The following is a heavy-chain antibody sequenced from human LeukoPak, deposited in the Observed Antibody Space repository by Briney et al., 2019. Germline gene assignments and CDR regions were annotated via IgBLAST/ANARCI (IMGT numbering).Heavy chain of an antibody. J-gene: IGHJ5*02. V-gene: IGHV3-23*01. CDR2: ISGSGGST. CDR3: AKGKAQYCSGGSCYLTS. CDR1: GFTFSSYA. D-gene: IGHD2-15*01. Sequence: GGSLRLSCAASGFTFSSYAMSWVRQAPGKGLEWVSAISGSGGSTYYADSVKGRFTISRDNSKNTLYLQMNSLRAEDTTVYYCAKGKAQYCSGGSCYLTSWGQGTLVTVSS.